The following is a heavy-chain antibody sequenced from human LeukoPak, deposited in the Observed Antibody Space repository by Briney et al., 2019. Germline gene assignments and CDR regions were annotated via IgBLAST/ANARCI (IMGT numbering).Heavy chain of an antibody. CDR1: GGSISSSSYY. CDR3: ARVGRPGYYYYYYMDV. J-gene: IGHJ6*03. V-gene: IGHV4-39*07. CDR2: IYYSGST. Sequence: SETLSLTCTVSGGSISSSSYYWGWIRQPPGKGLEWIGSIYYSGSTYYNPSLKSRVTISVDTSKNQFSLKLSSVTAADTAVYYCARVGRPGYYYYYYMDVWGKGTTVTISS. D-gene: IGHD6-6*01.